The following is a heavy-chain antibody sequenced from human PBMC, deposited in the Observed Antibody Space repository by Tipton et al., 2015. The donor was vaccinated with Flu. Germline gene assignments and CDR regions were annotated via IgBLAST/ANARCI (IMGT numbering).Heavy chain of an antibody. D-gene: IGHD2/OR15-2a*01. J-gene: IGHJ4*02. CDR2: INEDGSTT. Sequence: VQLVQSGGGVVQPWGSLRLSCAASGFTFSGYGMHWVRQAPGKGLEWVANINEDGSTTYYLGSVRGRFTISRDNARNSVFLQMNSLRVEDTALYYCAIFKNPGHWGQGTLVTVSS. V-gene: IGHV3-7*01. CDR3: AIFKNPGH. CDR1: GFTFSGYG.